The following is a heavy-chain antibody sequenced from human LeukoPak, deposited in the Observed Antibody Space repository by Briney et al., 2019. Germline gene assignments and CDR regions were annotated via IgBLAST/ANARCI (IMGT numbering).Heavy chain of an antibody. V-gene: IGHV4-59*11. Sequence: SETLSLTCTVSSGSISGTHYWSWIRQPPGKGLEWIGYIYYSGSTNYNPSLKSRVTISVDTSKNQFSLTLTSVTAADTAMYYCATISGNYYYDFWGQGTLVTVSS. CDR2: IYYSGST. CDR3: ATISGNYYYDF. J-gene: IGHJ4*02. D-gene: IGHD1-26*01. CDR1: SGSISGTHY.